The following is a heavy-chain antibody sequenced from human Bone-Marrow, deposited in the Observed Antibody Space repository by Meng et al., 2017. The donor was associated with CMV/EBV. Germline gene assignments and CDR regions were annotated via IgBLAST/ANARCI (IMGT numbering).Heavy chain of an antibody. CDR3: ARASGPAIYQLLSIY. CDR2: ISAYNGNT. D-gene: IGHD2-2*01. V-gene: IGHV1-18*01. CDR1: GYTFTSYG. J-gene: IGHJ4*02. Sequence: ASVKVSCKASGYTFTSYGISWVRQAPGQGLEWMGWISAYNGNTKSAREFQGRVTMTTDTSTSTAYMEVKSLRSDDTAVYYCARASGPAIYQLLSIYRGQGTLVTVSS.